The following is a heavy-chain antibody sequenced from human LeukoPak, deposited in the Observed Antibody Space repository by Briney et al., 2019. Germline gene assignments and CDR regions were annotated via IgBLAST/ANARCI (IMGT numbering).Heavy chain of an antibody. CDR1: GSTFTGYY. J-gene: IGHJ4*02. CDR3: AREPVGVGATTLDY. V-gene: IGHV1-2*02. CDR2: IIPNSGGT. Sequence: ASAKVSCKASGSTFTGYYMHWVRQAPGQGLEWMGWIIPNSGGTNYAQKFQGRVTMTRGTSISTAYMELSRLRSDDTAVYYCAREPVGVGATTLDYWGQGTLLTVSS. D-gene: IGHD1-26*01.